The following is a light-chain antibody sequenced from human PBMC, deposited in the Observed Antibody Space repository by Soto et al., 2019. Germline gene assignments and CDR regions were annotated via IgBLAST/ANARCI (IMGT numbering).Light chain of an antibody. CDR2: EGS. J-gene: IGLJ2*01. Sequence: QSVLTQPASVSGSPGQSITISCTGTSSDIGNYNLVSWYQQHPGKAPKLIIYEGSKRPSGVSNRISAAKSGNTVSLTISGLQSEDGADYYCCSFSGSAPSFGGGTK. CDR1: SSDIGNYNL. CDR3: CSFSGSAPS. V-gene: IGLV2-23*01.